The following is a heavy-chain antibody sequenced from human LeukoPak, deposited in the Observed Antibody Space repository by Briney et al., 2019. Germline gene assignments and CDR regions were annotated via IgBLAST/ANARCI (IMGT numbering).Heavy chain of an antibody. V-gene: IGHV3-7*04. D-gene: IGHD1/OR15-1a*01. CDR2: IKQDGSEK. J-gene: IGHJ4*02. CDR1: GFTFSRYW. CDR3: ARSEKGTIYYYFVS. Sequence: GGSLRLSCAASGFTFSRYWMSWVRQAPGKGLEWVANIKQDGSEKYYVDSVKGRFTISRDNSKKTLALQMNNLKVDDTALYYCARSEKGTIYYYFVSWGQGSLVAVSS.